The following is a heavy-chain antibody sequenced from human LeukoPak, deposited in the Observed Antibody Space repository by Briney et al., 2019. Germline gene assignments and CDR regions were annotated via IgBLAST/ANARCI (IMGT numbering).Heavy chain of an antibody. J-gene: IGHJ4*02. V-gene: IGHV3-9*03. D-gene: IGHD5-24*01. Sequence: GRSLRLSCAASGFTFDDYAMHWVRQAPGKGLEWVSGISWNSGSIGYADSVKGRFTISRDNAKNSLYLQMNSLRAEGMALYYCAKGTMATITPSSFDYWGQGTLVTVSS. CDR2: ISWNSGSI. CDR3: AKGTMATITPSSFDY. CDR1: GFTFDDYA.